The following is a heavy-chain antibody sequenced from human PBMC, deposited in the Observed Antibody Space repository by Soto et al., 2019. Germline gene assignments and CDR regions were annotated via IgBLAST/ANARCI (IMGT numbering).Heavy chain of an antibody. CDR2: IGGSGASI. V-gene: IGHV3-23*01. CDR1: GFTFNSYA. J-gene: IGHJ4*02. Sequence: PGGSLRLSCAASGFTFNSYAMSWVRQAPGKGLEWVSVIGGSGASIYYADSVKGRFTISRDNSKNTLYLQMNSLRVEDTAVYDCAKDRVVEIPSNYLDYWGQGTLVTVSS. D-gene: IGHD2-15*01. CDR3: AKDRVVEIPSNYLDY.